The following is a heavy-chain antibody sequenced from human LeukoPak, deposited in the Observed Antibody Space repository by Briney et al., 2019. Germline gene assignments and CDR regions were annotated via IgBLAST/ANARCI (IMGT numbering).Heavy chain of an antibody. CDR2: ISSNGGST. D-gene: IGHD1-26*01. V-gene: IGHV3-64D*06. CDR3: VPGSYYYGMDV. CDR1: GFTFSSYA. Sequence: GGSLRLSCSASGFTFSSYAMHWVRQAPGKGLEYVSAISSNGGSTYYADSVKGRFTISRDNSKNTLYLQMSSLRAEDTAVYYWVPGSYYYGMDVWGQGTTVTVSS. J-gene: IGHJ6*02.